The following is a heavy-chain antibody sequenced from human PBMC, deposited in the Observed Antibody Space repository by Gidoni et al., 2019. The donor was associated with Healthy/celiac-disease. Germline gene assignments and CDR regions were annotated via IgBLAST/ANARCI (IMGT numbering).Heavy chain of an antibody. CDR2: INHSGST. Sequence: VQLQQWGAGLLKPSETLSLTCAVYGGSFSGYYWSWIRQPPGKGLEWIGEINHSGSTNYSPSLKSRVTISVDTSKNQFSLKLSSVTAADTAVYYCARGLVAAAGRLSWFDPWGQGTLVTVSS. CDR3: ARGLVAAAGRLSWFDP. CDR1: GGSFSGYY. V-gene: IGHV4-34*01. D-gene: IGHD6-13*01. J-gene: IGHJ5*02.